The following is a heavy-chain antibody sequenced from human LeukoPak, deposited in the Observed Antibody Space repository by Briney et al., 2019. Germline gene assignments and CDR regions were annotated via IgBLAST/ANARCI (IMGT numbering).Heavy chain of an antibody. CDR3: ARDGNYYDTSGYYRNFDY. CDR2: ISSSGSTI. CDR1: GFTFSDYY. V-gene: IGHV3-11*04. Sequence: GGSLRLSCAASGFTFSDYYMSWIRQAPGKGLEWVSYISSSGSTIYYADSVKGRFTISRDNAKNSLYLQMNSLRAEDTAVYYCARDGNYYDTSGYYRNFDYWGQGTLVTVSS. D-gene: IGHD3-22*01. J-gene: IGHJ4*02.